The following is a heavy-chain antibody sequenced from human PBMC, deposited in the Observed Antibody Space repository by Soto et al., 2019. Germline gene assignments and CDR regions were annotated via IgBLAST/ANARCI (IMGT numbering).Heavy chain of an antibody. CDR2: MDPNSGST. CDR3: ARERKFDFWRKGLGV. CDR1: GYTFTSYD. Sequence: VASVKVSCKASGYTFTSYDINWVRQAPGQGLEWLGWMDPNSGSTGYAQNFQGRVTMTRNISINTAHMELSSLRSEDTAVYYCARERKFDFWRKGLGVWGQGTSVTVSS. D-gene: IGHD3-3*01. V-gene: IGHV1-8*01. J-gene: IGHJ6*02.